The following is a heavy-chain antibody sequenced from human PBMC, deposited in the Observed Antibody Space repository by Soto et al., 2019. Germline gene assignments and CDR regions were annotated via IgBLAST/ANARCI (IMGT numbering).Heavy chain of an antibody. CDR1: GFTFNDYW. CDR2: MNPDGSAK. D-gene: IGHD2-15*01. CDR3: AKGGSPYEECAY. Sequence: VQLVESGGGLVRAGGCLRLSCAAYGFTFNDYWMSWVRQAPGKGLEWVANMNPDGSAKSYVDSVKGRFTISRDNATNSLYLHINSLRADDTAVYYCAKGGSPYEECAYWGQGTLVTVSS. J-gene: IGHJ4*02. V-gene: IGHV3-7*05.